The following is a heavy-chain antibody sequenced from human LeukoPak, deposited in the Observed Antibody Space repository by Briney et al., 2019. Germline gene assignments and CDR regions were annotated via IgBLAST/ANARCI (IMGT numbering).Heavy chain of an antibody. CDR3: CTSPSFGSSWYQFNY. J-gene: IGHJ4*02. CDR2: IYSGGNT. D-gene: IGHD6-13*01. CDR1: GFTVSSNY. Sequence: GGSLRLSCAAAGFTVSSNYMSWVRQAPGKGLEWVSVIYSGGNTYYTDSVKGRFTISRDHSKNTVYLQMNNLRAEDTAVYYCCTSPSFGSSWYQFNYWGQGALVIVSS. V-gene: IGHV3-53*01.